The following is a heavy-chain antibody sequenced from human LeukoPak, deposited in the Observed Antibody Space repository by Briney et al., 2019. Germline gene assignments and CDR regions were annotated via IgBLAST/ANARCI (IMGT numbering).Heavy chain of an antibody. Sequence: PSETLSLTCTVSGGSISSGGYYWSWIRQPPGKGLERIGYIYHSGSTYYNPSLKSRVTISVDRSKNQFSLKLSSVTAADTAVYYCATSGDEWELSSILARRAFDIWGQGTMVTVSS. D-gene: IGHD1-26*01. CDR1: GGSISSGGYY. CDR3: ATSGDEWELSSILARRAFDI. J-gene: IGHJ3*02. V-gene: IGHV4-30-2*01. CDR2: IYHSGST.